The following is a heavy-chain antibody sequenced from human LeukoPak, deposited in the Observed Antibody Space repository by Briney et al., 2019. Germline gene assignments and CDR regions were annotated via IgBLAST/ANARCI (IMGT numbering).Heavy chain of an antibody. CDR1: GFTFSSYA. D-gene: IGHD3-3*01. Sequence: GGSLRLSCAASGFTFSSYAMSWVRQAPGKGLEWVSRITGSGDTYYAVSVKGRFTISTDNSTNTLYLQLSSLRAEDTAIYYCAKDLAPYYDFWGGLRFDYWGQETLVTVLS. CDR3: AKDLAPYYDFWGGLRFDY. J-gene: IGHJ4*02. V-gene: IGHV3-23*01. CDR2: ITGSGDT.